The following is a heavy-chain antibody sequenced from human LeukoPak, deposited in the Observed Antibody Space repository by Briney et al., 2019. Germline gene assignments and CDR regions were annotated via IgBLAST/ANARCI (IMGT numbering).Heavy chain of an antibody. Sequence: SETLSLTCTVSGGSISSYYWSWIRQPPGKGLEWIGYIYYSGSTNYNPSLKSRVTISLDTSENHFSLTLTSMTAADTAVYYCARGFDGPNAFDIWGQGTMITVSS. V-gene: IGHV4-59*01. CDR3: ARGFDGPNAFDI. CDR2: IYYSGST. CDR1: GGSISSYY. D-gene: IGHD3-9*01. J-gene: IGHJ3*02.